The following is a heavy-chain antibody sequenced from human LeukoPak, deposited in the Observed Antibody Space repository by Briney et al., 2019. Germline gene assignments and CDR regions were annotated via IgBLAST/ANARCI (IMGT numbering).Heavy chain of an antibody. J-gene: IGHJ6*03. Sequence: GGSLRLSCAASGFSFSSYGMNWVRQAPGKGLEWVSGITGRGEHIFYAGSVKGRFTISRDNSKNTLYLQMNSLRAEDTAVYYCAKGSGWEMSYYYYYMDVWGKGTTVTISS. D-gene: IGHD1-26*01. CDR1: GFSFSSYG. CDR3: AKGSGWEMSYYYYYMDV. V-gene: IGHV3-23*01. CDR2: ITGRGEHI.